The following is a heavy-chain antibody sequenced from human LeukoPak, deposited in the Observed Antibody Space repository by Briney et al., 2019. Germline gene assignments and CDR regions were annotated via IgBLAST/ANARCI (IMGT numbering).Heavy chain of an antibody. CDR3: ARDGRNNNWNDLGWFDP. D-gene: IGHD1-20*01. Sequence: PGGSLRLSCAASGFTFSSYAMHWVRQAPGKGLEWGAVISYDGSNKYYADSVKGRFTISRDNSKNTLYLQMNRLRAEDTAVYYCARDGRNNNWNDLGWFDPWGQGTLVTVSS. V-gene: IGHV3-30*04. CDR2: ISYDGSNK. CDR1: GFTFSSYA. J-gene: IGHJ5*02.